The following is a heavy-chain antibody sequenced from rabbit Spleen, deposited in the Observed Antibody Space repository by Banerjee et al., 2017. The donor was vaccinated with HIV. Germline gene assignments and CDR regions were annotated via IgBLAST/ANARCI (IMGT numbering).Heavy chain of an antibody. V-gene: IGHV1S45*01. CDR1: GFSFSGSYY. CDR3: ARDGVGARYPYDL. Sequence: QQQLVESGGGLVQPEGSLTLTCKASGFSFSGSYYMCWVRQAPGKGLEWIACIAAGSGNTYYASWAKGRFTISKISSTTGTLQMTSLTVADTATYFCARDGVGARYPYDLWGQGTLVTVS. CDR2: IAAGSGNT. J-gene: IGHJ3*01. D-gene: IGHD2-1*01.